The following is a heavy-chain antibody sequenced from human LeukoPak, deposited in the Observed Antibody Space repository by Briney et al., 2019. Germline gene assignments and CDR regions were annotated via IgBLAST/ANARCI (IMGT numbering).Heavy chain of an antibody. J-gene: IGHJ4*02. CDR1: GFTFSSYG. CDR2: VRRDGSSI. D-gene: IGHD1-26*01. V-gene: IGHV3-30*02. Sequence: GGSLRLSCAASGFTFSSYGMHWVRQAPGKGLEWVAFVRRDGSSIYYADSVKGRFTISRDNSQNTLSLQMNSLRAEDTAVYYCAKSGIYHCFDYWGQGTLVTVSS. CDR3: AKSGIYHCFDY.